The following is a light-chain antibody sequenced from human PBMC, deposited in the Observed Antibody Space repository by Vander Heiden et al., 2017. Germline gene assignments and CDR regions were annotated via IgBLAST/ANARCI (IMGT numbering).Light chain of an antibody. CDR1: QSLLHSNGYNY. CDR2: LGS. V-gene: IGKV2-28*01. CDR3: RQALQTPRT. J-gene: IGKJ2*01. Sequence: DIVMTQSPLSLLVTPGEPASISCRSSQSLLHSNGYNYLDWYLQKPGQSPQLLIYLGSNRASGVPDRFSGSGSGTDFTLKISRVEAEDVGVYYCRQALQTPRTFGQGTKQEIK.